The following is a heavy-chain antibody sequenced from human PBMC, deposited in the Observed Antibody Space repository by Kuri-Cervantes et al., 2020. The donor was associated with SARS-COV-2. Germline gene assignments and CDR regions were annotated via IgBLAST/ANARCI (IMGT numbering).Heavy chain of an antibody. CDR2: IKQDGSEK. CDR1: GFTFSSYW. J-gene: IGHJ5*02. V-gene: IGHV3-7*05. CDR3: ARGANTKRLLNIVVANNWFDP. D-gene: IGHD2-15*01. Sequence: GESLKISCAASGFTFSSYWMSWVRQAPGKGLEWVANIKQDGSEKYYVDSVKGRFTISRDNAKNSLYLQMNSLRAEDTAVYYCARGANTKRLLNIVVANNWFDPWGQGTVVTVSS.